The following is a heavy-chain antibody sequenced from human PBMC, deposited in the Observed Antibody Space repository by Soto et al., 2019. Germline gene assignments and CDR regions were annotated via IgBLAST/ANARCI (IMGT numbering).Heavy chain of an antibody. Sequence: SETLSLTCTVSGGSISSYSWSWIRQPPGKGLEWIGYIYYSGSTNYTPSLKSRVTISVDTSKTQYSLKLSSGTVADTAVYYGARYRRVTVTRALPPGSYYYYYYGMDVWGQGTTVTVSS. V-gene: IGHV4-59*01. CDR1: GGSISSYS. CDR2: IYYSGST. J-gene: IGHJ6*02. CDR3: ARYRRVTVTRALPPGSYYYYYYGMDV. D-gene: IGHD4-17*01.